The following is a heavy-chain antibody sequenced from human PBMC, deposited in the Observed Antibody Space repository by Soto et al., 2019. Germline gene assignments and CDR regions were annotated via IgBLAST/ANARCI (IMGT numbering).Heavy chain of an antibody. V-gene: IGHV3-30*03. J-gene: IGHJ4*02. Sequence: AGGSLRLSCATSGFMFNDYAMYWVRQAPGQGLEWVAMISSDGNHQFYVDNVRGRFTVSRDNSKNTPNLQMNSLRPEDTAVYYCSRGTYYPQSSGLHADYWGPGPWSPSPQ. CDR1: GFMFNDYA. CDR2: ISSDGNHQ. D-gene: IGHD3-22*01. CDR3: SRGTYYPQSSGLHADY.